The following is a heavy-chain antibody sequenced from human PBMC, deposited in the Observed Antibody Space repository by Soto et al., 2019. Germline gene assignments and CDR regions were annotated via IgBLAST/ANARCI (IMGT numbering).Heavy chain of an antibody. CDR3: VRRTVRGVINNWFGP. Sequence: SETLSLTCTVSGGSISSYYWSWIRQPPGKGLEWIGYIYYSGSTNYNPSLKSRVTISVDTSKHQFSLKLSSVTAADTAVYRCVRRTVRGVINNWFGPWGQGILVTVSS. D-gene: IGHD3-10*01. V-gene: IGHV4-59*01. CDR1: GGSISSYY. J-gene: IGHJ5*02. CDR2: IYYSGST.